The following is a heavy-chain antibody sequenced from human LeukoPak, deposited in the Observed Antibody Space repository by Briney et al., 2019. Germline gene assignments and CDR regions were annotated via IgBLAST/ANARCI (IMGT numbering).Heavy chain of an antibody. CDR2: IIPIFGTA. V-gene: IGHV1-69*05. CDR3: ARDPPYCSGGSCLKFGY. Sequence: GASVKVSCKASGGTFSSYAISWVRQAPGQGLEWMGRIIPIFGTANYARKFQGRVTITTDESTSTAYMELSSLRSEDTAVYYCARDPPYCSGGSCLKFGYWGQGTLVTVSS. D-gene: IGHD2-15*01. CDR1: GGTFSSYA. J-gene: IGHJ4*02.